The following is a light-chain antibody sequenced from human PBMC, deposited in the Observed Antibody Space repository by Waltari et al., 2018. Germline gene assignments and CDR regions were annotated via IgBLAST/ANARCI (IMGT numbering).Light chain of an antibody. CDR3: CSFAGSSTYYV. J-gene: IGLJ1*01. CDR1: SSDVGTYNL. CDR2: EVP. Sequence: QSALTQPASVSGSPGQSITISCTGTSSDVGTYNLVSLYQQHPGKAPKPGIYEVPNRPSGVSHRFSGSKSGNTASLTISGLQAEDEAEYYCCSFAGSSTYYVFGTGTKVTVL. V-gene: IGLV2-23*02.